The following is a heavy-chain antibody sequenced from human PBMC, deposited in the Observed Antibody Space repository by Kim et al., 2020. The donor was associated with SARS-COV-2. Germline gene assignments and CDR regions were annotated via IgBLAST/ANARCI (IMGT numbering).Heavy chain of an antibody. V-gene: IGHV4-59*09. D-gene: IGHD6-19*01. Sequence: NPSLQRRVTISVDTSKNQFSLKLSSVTAADTAVYYCARGVWDSSGWYVYWGQGTLVTVSS. J-gene: IGHJ4*02. CDR3: ARGVWDSSGWYVY.